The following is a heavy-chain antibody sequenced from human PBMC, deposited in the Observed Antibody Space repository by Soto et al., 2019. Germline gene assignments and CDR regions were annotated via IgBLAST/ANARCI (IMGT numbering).Heavy chain of an antibody. Sequence: GGSLRLSCAASGFTFSSYGMHWVRQAPGKGLEWVAVISYDGSNKYYADSVKGRFTISRDNSKNTLYLQMNSLRAEDTAVYYCRLLVAAQPFDYWGQGTLVTVSS. V-gene: IGHV3-30*03. D-gene: IGHD2-15*01. CDR3: RLLVAAQPFDY. CDR1: GFTFSSYG. CDR2: ISYDGSNK. J-gene: IGHJ4*02.